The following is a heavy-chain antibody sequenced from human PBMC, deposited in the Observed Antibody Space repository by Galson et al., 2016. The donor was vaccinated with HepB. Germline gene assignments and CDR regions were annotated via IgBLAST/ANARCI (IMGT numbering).Heavy chain of an antibody. D-gene: IGHD5-12*01. CDR3: AAYSGYDFDYYYGMDV. CDR2: IVVGSGNT. Sequence: SVKVSCKASGFTFTSSAVQWVRQARGQRLEWIGWIVVGSGNTNYAQKFQERVTITRDMSTSTAYMELSILRSEDTAVYYCAAYSGYDFDYYYGMDVWGQGTTVTVSS. V-gene: IGHV1-58*01. J-gene: IGHJ6*02. CDR1: GFTFTSSA.